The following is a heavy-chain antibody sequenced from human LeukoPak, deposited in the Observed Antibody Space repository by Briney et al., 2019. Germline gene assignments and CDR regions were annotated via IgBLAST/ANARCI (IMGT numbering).Heavy chain of an antibody. CDR2: INPNSGGT. CDR3: ARSGWYGVPFDY. Sequence: ASVKVSCKASGYTFTGYYMYWVRQAPGQGLEWMGWINPNSGGTNYAQKFQGRVTMTRDTSISTAYMELSRLRSDDTAVYYCARSGWYGVPFDYWGQGTLVTVSS. V-gene: IGHV1-2*02. J-gene: IGHJ4*02. D-gene: IGHD6-19*01. CDR1: GYTFTGYY.